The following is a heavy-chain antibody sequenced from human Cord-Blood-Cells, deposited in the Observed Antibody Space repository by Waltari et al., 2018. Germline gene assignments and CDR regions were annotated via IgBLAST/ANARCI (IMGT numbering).Heavy chain of an antibody. D-gene: IGHD2-15*01. V-gene: IGHV3-30*02. CDR1: GFTFSSYG. CDR2: IRYEGRNK. Sequence: QVQLVESGGGVVQPGGSLRLSCAASGFTFSSYGMHWVRQAPGKGVEWVAFIRYEGRNKYYEDSVKGRFTISRVNSKNRLDLQMNSLRAEDTAVYYCAKDRVCSGGSCYWYFDLWGRGTLVTVSS. J-gene: IGHJ2*01. CDR3: AKDRVCSGGSCYWYFDL.